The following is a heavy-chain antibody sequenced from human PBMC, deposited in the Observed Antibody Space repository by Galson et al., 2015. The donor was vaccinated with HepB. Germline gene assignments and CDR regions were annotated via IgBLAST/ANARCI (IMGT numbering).Heavy chain of an antibody. D-gene: IGHD2-21*02. Sequence: SLRLSCAASGFTFSSYSMNWVRQAPGKGLEWVSYISSSSRTIYYADSMKGRFTISRDNAKNSLYLQMNSLRDEDTAVYYCARDDAYCGDDCYSVSQYWGQGTLVTVSS. J-gene: IGHJ4*02. CDR1: GFTFSSYS. CDR2: ISSSSRTI. V-gene: IGHV3-48*02. CDR3: ARDDAYCGDDCYSVSQY.